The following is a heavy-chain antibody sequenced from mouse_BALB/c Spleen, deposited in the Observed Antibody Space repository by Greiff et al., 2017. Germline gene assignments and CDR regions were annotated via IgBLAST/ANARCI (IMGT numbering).Heavy chain of an antibody. Sequence: QVQLQQSGAELVRPGTSVKVSCKASGYAFTNYLIEWVKQRPGQGLEWIGVINPGSGGTNYNEKFKGKATLTADKSSSTAYMQLSSLTSDDSAVYFCAREYGNYFYAMDYWGQGTSVTVSS. CDR1: GYAFTNYL. CDR3: AREYGNYFYAMDY. D-gene: IGHD2-10*02. V-gene: IGHV1-54*01. J-gene: IGHJ4*01. CDR2: INPGSGGT.